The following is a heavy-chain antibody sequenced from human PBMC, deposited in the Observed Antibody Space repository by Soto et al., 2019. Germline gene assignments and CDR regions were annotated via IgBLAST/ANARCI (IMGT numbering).Heavy chain of an antibody. V-gene: IGHV3-9*01. Sequence: EVQLVESGGGLVQPGRSLRLSCAASGFTFDNDAMHWVRQAPGKGLEWVSGIRWNSGSIGYADSVKGRITISRDNAKNSLYKQMNSLKADVTALDYCAKDVGYCGGGSCYPSIAGYALDIWGQGTMVTVSS. CDR3: AKDVGYCGGGSCYPSIAGYALDI. CDR2: IRWNSGSI. D-gene: IGHD2-15*01. CDR1: GFTFDNDA. J-gene: IGHJ3*02.